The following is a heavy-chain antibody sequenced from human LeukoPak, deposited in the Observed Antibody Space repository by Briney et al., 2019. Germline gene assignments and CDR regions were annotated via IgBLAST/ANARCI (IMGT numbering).Heavy chain of an antibody. V-gene: IGHV4-59*08. J-gene: IGHJ4*02. CDR1: GGSISSQY. Sequence: SETLSLTCTVSGGSISSQYWSWIRQPPGKGLEWIGYIYYSGSTNYNPSLKSRVTISVDTSKNQFSLKLSSVTAADTAVYYCARHGFHSSSWYYNTYDFDYWGQGTLVTVSS. D-gene: IGHD6-13*01. CDR3: ARHGFHSSSWYYNTYDFDY. CDR2: IYYSGST.